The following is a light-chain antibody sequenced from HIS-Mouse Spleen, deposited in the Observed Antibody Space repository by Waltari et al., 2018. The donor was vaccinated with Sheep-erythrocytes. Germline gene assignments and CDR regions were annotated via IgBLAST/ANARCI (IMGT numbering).Light chain of an antibody. CDR1: SSYVGGYNY. CDR3: CSYAGSYNHV. CDR2: EVS. J-gene: IGLJ1*01. Sequence: QSALTQPRSVSGSPGQSVTISCTATSSYVGGYNYVSWYQQHPGKAPKLMIYEVSKRHSGVPDRFSGSKSGNTASLTISGLQAEDEADYYCCSYAGSYNHVFATGTKVTVL. V-gene: IGLV2-11*01.